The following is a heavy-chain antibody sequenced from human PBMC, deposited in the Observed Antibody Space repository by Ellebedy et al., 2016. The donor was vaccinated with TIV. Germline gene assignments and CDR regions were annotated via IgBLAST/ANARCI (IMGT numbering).Heavy chain of an antibody. V-gene: IGHV3-66*01. D-gene: IGHD1-26*01. J-gene: IGHJ3*02. CDR2: IYSGGST. CDR1: GLTVTSNY. CDR3: ARGVGGATSVVFDI. Sequence: GESLKISCAASGLTVTSNYMTWVRQAPGRGLEWVSIIYSGGSTYYADSLKGRFSISRDNSKNTVYLQMNSLRAEDTAVYYCARGVGGATSVVFDIWGQGTMITVSP.